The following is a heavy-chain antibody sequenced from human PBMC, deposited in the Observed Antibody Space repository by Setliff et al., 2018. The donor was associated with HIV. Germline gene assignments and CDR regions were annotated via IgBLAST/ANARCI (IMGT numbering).Heavy chain of an antibody. CDR1: GETIRNGFYY. Sequence: PSETLSLTCTVSGETIRNGFYYWHWMRQPPGKGLEWIGSIYYSGSTHYKSPLKSRVTISVDTSKNQFSLRLSSVTAADTAVYYCARGGGPDTNFDSWGRGTLVTVSS. J-gene: IGHJ4*02. V-gene: IGHV4-39*07. CDR3: ARGGGPDTNFDS. CDR2: IYYSGST.